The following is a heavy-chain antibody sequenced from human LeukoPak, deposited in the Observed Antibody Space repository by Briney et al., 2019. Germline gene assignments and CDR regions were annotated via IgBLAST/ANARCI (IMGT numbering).Heavy chain of an antibody. CDR3: AKGGGVLLWFGELLSPFDAFDI. V-gene: IGHV3-23*05. Sequence: GGSLRLSCVASGLTFSSYAMTWVRQAPGKGLEWVSTIFGSGDRTQYTDSVKGRFTISRDNSKNTLYLQMNSLRAEDTAVYYCAKGGGVLLWFGELLSPFDAFDIWGQGTMVTVSS. CDR1: GLTFSSYA. D-gene: IGHD3-10*01. CDR2: IFGSGDRT. J-gene: IGHJ3*02.